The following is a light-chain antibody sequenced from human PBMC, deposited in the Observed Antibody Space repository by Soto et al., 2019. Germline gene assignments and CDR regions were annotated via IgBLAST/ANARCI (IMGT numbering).Light chain of an antibody. Sequence: QSVLTQPSSVSGSPGQSITISCTGTSSDVGGYDYVSWYQLHPGKAPKLMVFEVSNRPSGVSYRFSGSKSGNTASLTISGLQPEDEDDYCFIAYSVSTAYLFGTGTKVTVL. CDR2: EVS. J-gene: IGLJ1*01. CDR1: SSDVGGYDY. CDR3: IAYSVSTAYL. V-gene: IGLV2-14*01.